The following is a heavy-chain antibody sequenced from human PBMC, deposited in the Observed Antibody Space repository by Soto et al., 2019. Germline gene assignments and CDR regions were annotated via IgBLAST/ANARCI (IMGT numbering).Heavy chain of an antibody. D-gene: IGHD3-9*01. CDR2: IIPIFGTA. J-gene: IGHJ1*01. V-gene: IGHV1-69*12. CDR1: GGTFSSYA. Sequence: QVQLVQSGAEVKKPGSSVKVSCKASGGTFSSYAISWVRQAPGQGLEWMGGIIPIFGTANYAQKFQGRVTITADESTSTAYVELSSLRFEETAVYYCARVDGALEYYDILLHWGQGTLVTVSS. CDR3: ARVDGALEYYDILLH.